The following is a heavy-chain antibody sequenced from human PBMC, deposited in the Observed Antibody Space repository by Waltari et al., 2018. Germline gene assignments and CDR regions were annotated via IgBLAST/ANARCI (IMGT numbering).Heavy chain of an antibody. J-gene: IGHJ3*02. Sequence: QLQLQESGPGLVKPSETLSLTCTVSDGSIHSSSYYWGWIRQPPGKGLEWIGSMYYTGNTYYNPSLNSRVTISVDTSKNQFSLKLSSVTAADTAVYYCASGIPVTLGAFDIWGQGTMVTVSS. CDR3: ASGIPVTLGAFDI. D-gene: IGHD3-16*01. V-gene: IGHV4-39*01. CDR2: MYYTGNT. CDR1: DGSIHSSSYY.